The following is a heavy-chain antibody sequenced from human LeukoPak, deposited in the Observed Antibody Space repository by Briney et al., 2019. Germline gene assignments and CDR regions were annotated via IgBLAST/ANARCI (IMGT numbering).Heavy chain of an antibody. J-gene: IGHJ4*02. CDR3: ARDRESYYDTLTGYSPLNYFDY. V-gene: IGHV1-46*01. D-gene: IGHD3-9*01. CDR2: INPSGGST. CDR1: GYTFTSYY. Sequence: ASVKVSCKASGYTFTSYYMHWVRQAPGQGLEWMGIINPSGGSTSYAQKFQGRVTMTRDMSTSTVYMELSNLRSEDTAVYYCARDRESYYDTLTGYSPLNYFDYWGQGTLVTVSS.